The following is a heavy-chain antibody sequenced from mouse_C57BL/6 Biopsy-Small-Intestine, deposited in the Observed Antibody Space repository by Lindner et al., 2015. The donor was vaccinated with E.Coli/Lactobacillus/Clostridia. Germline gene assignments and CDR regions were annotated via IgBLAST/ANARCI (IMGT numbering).Heavy chain of an antibody. CDR1: GYIFTNYD. CDR2: INPSSGTA. Sequence: SVKVSCKASGYIFTNYDINWVRQASGQGPEWMGGINPSSGTAKYAQSFQGRVTITADKSTSTVYMELSSLRSEDAAVYYCARDRYYDSSDYFFESVFWGQGTLVTVSS. V-gene: IGHV1-69*02. D-gene: IGHD2-4*01. CDR3: ARDRYYDSSDYFFESVF. J-gene: IGHJ4*01.